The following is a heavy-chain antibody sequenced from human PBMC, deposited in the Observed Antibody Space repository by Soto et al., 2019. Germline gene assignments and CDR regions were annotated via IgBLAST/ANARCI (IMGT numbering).Heavy chain of an antibody. Sequence: QVQLVQSGAEVRQPASSVKVSCKTSGGTFSSYAISWVRQDPGQGLEWMGGIVPIVGTTTYAQKFQGRVTITADEATSTAYMQLSRLRPDDTAVYYWVRVVAIPGYPDHWGQGTLVTVSS. CDR2: IVPIVGTT. J-gene: IGHJ4*02. CDR1: GGTFSSYA. D-gene: IGHD5-12*01. V-gene: IGHV1-69*12. CDR3: VRVVAIPGYPDH.